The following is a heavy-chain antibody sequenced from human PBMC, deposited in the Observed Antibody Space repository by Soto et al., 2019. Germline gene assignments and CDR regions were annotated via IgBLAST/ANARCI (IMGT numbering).Heavy chain of an antibody. D-gene: IGHD6-19*01. J-gene: IGHJ6*03. Sequence: SQTLSLTCAISGDSVSRNSAAWNWIRQTPSRGLEWLGRTYYRSKWYNDYAVSVKSRITINPDTSKNQFSLQLNSVTPEDTAVYYCAGAVLYYYYMDVWGKGTTVTVSS. V-gene: IGHV6-1*01. CDR2: TYYRSKWYN. CDR3: AGAVLYYYYMDV. CDR1: GDSVSRNSAA.